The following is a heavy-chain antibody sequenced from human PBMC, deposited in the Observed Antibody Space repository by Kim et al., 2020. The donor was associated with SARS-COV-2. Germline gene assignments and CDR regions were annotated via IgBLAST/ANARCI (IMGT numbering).Heavy chain of an antibody. J-gene: IGHJ4*02. Sequence: GSTNYNPSLKRRVTISVDTSKNQFSLKLSSVTAADTAVYYCAIRRGRLDYWGQGTLVTVSS. V-gene: IGHV4-34*01. CDR2: GST. CDR3: AIRRGRLDY. D-gene: IGHD3-16*01.